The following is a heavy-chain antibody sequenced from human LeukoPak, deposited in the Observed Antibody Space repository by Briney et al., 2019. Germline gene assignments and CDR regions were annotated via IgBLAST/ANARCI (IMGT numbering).Heavy chain of an antibody. J-gene: IGHJ4*02. CDR3: ARKDSGGAAWYSSGWSHYYFDY. Sequence: SETLSLTCNVSGGSISSGSYYWGWIRQPPGKGLEWIGHIYASGRADYSPSLKSRVTISVDTSNNWFSLKLSSVTAADTAVYYCARKDSGGAAWYSSGWSHYYFDYWGQGTLVTVSS. CDR2: IYASGRA. V-gene: IGHV4-39*07. CDR1: GGSISSGSYY. D-gene: IGHD6-19*01.